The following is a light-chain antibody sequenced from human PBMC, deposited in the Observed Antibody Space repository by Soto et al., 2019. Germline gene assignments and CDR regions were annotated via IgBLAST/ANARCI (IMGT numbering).Light chain of an antibody. CDR2: EVR. V-gene: IGLV2-14*01. J-gene: IGLJ3*02. CDR1: SSDVGGYNY. Sequence: QSALTQPASVSGSPGQSITISCTGTSSDVGGYNYVSWYQQRPGKAPKLIIYEVRNRPSGVSNRFSGSKSGNTASLTISGLQAEDEADYYCATWDASLSGWVFGGGTKLTVL. CDR3: ATWDASLSGWV.